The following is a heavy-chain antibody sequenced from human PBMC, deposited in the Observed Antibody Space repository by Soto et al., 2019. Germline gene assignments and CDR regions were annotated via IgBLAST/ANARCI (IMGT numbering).Heavy chain of an antibody. J-gene: IGHJ6*02. CDR1: GFTFSSYW. CDR3: ARRGYCTNGVCYSNYYGLDV. V-gene: IGHV3-74*01. D-gene: IGHD2-8*01. CDR2: INSDGSST. Sequence: GESLKISCAASGFTFSSYWMHWVRQAPGKGLVWVSRINSDGSSTSYADSVKGRFTFYRDNAKNTLYLQMNSLGAEDTAVYYCARRGYCTNGVCYSNYYGLDVWGQGTTVTVSS.